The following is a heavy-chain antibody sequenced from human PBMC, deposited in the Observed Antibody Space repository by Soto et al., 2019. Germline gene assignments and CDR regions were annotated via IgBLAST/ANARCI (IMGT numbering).Heavy chain of an antibody. Sequence: ASVKVSCKASGYTFTSYAMHWVRQAPGQRLEWMGWINAVNGNTKYSQKFQGRVTITRDTSANTAYMELSSLRSEDTAVYYCARVSSSWYYYYGMDVWGQGTTVTVSS. J-gene: IGHJ6*02. V-gene: IGHV1-3*01. D-gene: IGHD6-13*01. CDR1: GYTFTSYA. CDR2: INAVNGNT. CDR3: ARVSSSWYYYYGMDV.